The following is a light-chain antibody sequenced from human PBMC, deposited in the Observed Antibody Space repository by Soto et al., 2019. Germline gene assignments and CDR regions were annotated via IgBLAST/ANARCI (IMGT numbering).Light chain of an antibody. V-gene: IGLV1-40*01. CDR3: QSYDSSLSGSEV. CDR1: SCNIGAGYD. J-gene: IGLJ2*01. CDR2: GNS. Sequence: QSVLTQPPSVSGSPGQRVTISCTGSSCNIGAGYDVHWYQQLPGTAPKLLIYGNSNRPSGVPDRFSGSKSGTSASLAITGLQAEDEDDYDCQSYDSSLSGSEVFGGGTKVTVL.